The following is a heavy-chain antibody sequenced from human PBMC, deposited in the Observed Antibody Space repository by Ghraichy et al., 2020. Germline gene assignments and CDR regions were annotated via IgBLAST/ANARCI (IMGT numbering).Heavy chain of an antibody. J-gene: IGHJ3*02. CDR2: IYYSGST. Sequence: TLSLTCTVSGGSISSYYWSWIRQPPGKGLEWIGYIYYSGSTNYNPSLKSRVTISVDTSKNQFSLKLSSVTAADTAVYYCAREVVTAIRAKDAFDIWGQGTMVTVSS. CDR1: GGSISSYY. CDR3: AREVVTAIRAKDAFDI. V-gene: IGHV4-59*01. D-gene: IGHD2-21*02.